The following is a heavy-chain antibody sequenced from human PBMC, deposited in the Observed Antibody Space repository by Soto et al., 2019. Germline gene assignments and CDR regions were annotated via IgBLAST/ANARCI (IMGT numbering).Heavy chain of an antibody. V-gene: IGHV4-39*01. CDR3: ARVDNDYSKWSLGAHPYLSLASHQS. CDR1: GGSISSSSYY. J-gene: IGHJ5*02. Sequence: SETLSLTCTVSGGSISSSSYYWGWIRQPPGKGLEWIGSIYYSGSTYYNPSLKSRVTISVDTSKNQYSLNLSSVTAADTAVYYCARVDNDYSKWSLGAHPYLSLASHQSWGQGTLVTVSS. D-gene: IGHD4-4*01. CDR2: IYYSGST.